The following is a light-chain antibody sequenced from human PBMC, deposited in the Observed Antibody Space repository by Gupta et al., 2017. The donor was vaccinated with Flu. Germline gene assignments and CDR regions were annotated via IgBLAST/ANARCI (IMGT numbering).Light chain of an antibody. CDR2: GNN. J-gene: IGLJ3*02. Sequence: TISCTGTNSNFGAGYDAHWYQQLPGTAPKLRIYGNNNRPSGVPDRFSCSKSGTSASLAITGLQAEDEADYYCQSYDSRLSGSRVFGGGTKLTVL. CDR1: NSNFGAGYD. V-gene: IGLV1-40*01. CDR3: QSYDSRLSGSRV.